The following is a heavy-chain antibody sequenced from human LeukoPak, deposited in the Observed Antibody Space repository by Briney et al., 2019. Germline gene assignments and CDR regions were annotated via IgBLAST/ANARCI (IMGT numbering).Heavy chain of an antibody. Sequence: SETLSLTCTVSGYSISSGYYWGWIRPPPGKGLEWIGSIYHSGSTYSNPSLKSRVTISVDTSKNQFSLKLSSVTAADTAVYFCARGPYSYDSSGAFDIWGQGTMVTVSS. J-gene: IGHJ3*02. D-gene: IGHD3-22*01. V-gene: IGHV4-38-2*02. CDR2: IYHSGST. CDR1: GYSISSGYY. CDR3: ARGPYSYDSSGAFDI.